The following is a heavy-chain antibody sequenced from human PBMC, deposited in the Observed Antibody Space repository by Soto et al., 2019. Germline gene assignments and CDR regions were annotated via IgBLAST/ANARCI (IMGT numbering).Heavy chain of an antibody. CDR2: MYYSGRT. Sequence: QVQLQESGPGLVKPSETLSLTCTVSGGSISSYYRSWIRQPPGKGLEWIGYMYYSGRTNYNPSLKSRVTISVDTSKNQFSLKLSSVTAADAAVYYCARDGYSSYFDYWGQEPWSPSHQ. CDR3: ARDGYSSYFDY. V-gene: IGHV4-59*01. CDR1: GGSISSYY. D-gene: IGHD6-13*01. J-gene: IGHJ4*01.